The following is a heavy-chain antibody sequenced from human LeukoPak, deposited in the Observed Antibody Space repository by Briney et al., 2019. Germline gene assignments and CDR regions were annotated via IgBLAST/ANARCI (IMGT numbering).Heavy chain of an antibody. J-gene: IGHJ5*02. CDR3: AKGGGYSSSEYNWFDP. D-gene: IGHD6-13*01. V-gene: IGHV3-74*01. Sequence: GGSLRLSCAASGFTFSSYWMHWVRQAPGKGLVWASRINSDGSSTSYADSVKGRFTISRDNSKNSLYLQMNSLRAEDTALYYCAKGGGYSSSEYNWFDPWGQGTLVTVSS. CDR1: GFTFSSYW. CDR2: INSDGSST.